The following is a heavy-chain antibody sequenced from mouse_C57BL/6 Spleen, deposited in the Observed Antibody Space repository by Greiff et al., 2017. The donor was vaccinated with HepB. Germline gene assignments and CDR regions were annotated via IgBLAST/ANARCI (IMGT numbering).Heavy chain of an antibody. D-gene: IGHD1-1*01. J-gene: IGHJ2*01. V-gene: IGHV1-76*01. CDR3: ARTDYYGSSYVPFDY. CDR2: IYPGSGNT. Sequence: QVQLKQSGAELVRPGASVKLSCKASGYTFTDYYINWVKQRPGQGLEWIARIYPGSGNTYYNEKFKGKATLTAEKSSSTAYMQLSSLTSEDSAVYFCARTDYYGSSYVPFDYWGQGTTLTVSS. CDR1: GYTFTDYY.